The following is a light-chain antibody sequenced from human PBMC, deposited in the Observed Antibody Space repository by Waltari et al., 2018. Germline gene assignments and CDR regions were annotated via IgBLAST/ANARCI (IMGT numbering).Light chain of an antibody. CDR3: QSFDSNVRGGVV. J-gene: IGLJ3*02. CDR2: GNN. Sequence: QSILTQPTSESGAPGQRVTISCTGSSSNIGAGHDVHWYQAFPGTAPKLLSYGNNKRPSGVPDRFSGSKSGSSASLAINGLQAEDEADYYCQSFDSNVRGGVVFGGGTKVTVL. CDR1: SSNIGAGHD. V-gene: IGLV1-40*01.